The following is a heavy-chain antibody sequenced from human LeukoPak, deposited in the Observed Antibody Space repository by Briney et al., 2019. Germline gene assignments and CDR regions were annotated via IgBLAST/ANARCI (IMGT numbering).Heavy chain of an antibody. CDR3: AVGYCSGGSCYSLDY. Sequence: EASVKVSCKASGYTFTSYDINWVRQAPGQGLEWMGWINPNSGGTNYAQKFQGRVTMTRDTSISTAYMELSRLRSEDTAVYYCAVGYCSGGSCYSLDYWGQGTLVTVSS. V-gene: IGHV1-2*02. CDR2: INPNSGGT. D-gene: IGHD2-15*01. CDR1: GYTFTSYD. J-gene: IGHJ4*02.